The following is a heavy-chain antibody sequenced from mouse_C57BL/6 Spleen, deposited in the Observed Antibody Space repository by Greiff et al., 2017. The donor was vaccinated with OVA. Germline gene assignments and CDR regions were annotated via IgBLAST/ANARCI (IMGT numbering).Heavy chain of an antibody. Sequence: EVMLVESGGGLVKPGGSLKLSCAASGFTFSSYAMSWVRQTPEKRLEWVATISDGGSYTYYPDNVKGRFTISRDNAKNNLYLQMSHLKSEDTAMYYCARGGDVFYYAMDYWGQGTSVTVSS. CDR1: GFTFSSYA. CDR3: ARGGDVFYYAMDY. CDR2: ISDGGSYT. J-gene: IGHJ4*01. V-gene: IGHV5-4*03.